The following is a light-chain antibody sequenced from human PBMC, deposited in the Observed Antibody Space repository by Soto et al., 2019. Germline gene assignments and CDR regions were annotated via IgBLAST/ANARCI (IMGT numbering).Light chain of an antibody. CDR2: GAS. Sequence: EIVMTQSPATLSVSPGERATLSCRASQSVNSNFAWYQQKPGQAPRLLIYGASSRATGFPDRFTGGGSGTDFTLTIDRLEPEDFAVYYCQHYGSSPGTFGQGTKVDI. J-gene: IGKJ1*01. CDR1: QSVNSN. V-gene: IGKV3-20*01. CDR3: QHYGSSPGT.